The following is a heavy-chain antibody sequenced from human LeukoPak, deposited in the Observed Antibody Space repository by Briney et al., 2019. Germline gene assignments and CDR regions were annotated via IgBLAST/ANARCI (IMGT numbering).Heavy chain of an antibody. Sequence: GGSLRLSCAASGFTFSNAWISWVRQAPGKGLEWVGLIKSKTDGGTTDYAAPVKGRFTITRDDSKNTLYLQMNSLKTEDTAVYYCTTGRGYSYGYVGYWGQGTLVTVSS. J-gene: IGHJ4*02. CDR2: IKSKTDGGTT. CDR3: TTGRGYSYGYVGY. D-gene: IGHD5-18*01. CDR1: GFTFSNAW. V-gene: IGHV3-15*01.